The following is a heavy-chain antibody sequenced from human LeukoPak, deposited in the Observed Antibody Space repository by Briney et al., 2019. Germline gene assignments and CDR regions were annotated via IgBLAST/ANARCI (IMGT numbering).Heavy chain of an antibody. CDR2: ISGSGGNI. J-gene: IGHJ4*02. Sequence: GGSLRLSCAASGFTFNLYGMNWVRQAPGKGLEWVSSISGSGGNIYYADFVKGRFTISRDNSENTLYLQMNSLGAEDTAVYYCAKAQAGGYNYAPLDYWGQGTLVTVPS. CDR1: GFTFNLYG. V-gene: IGHV3-23*01. CDR3: AKAQAGGYNYAPLDY. D-gene: IGHD5-18*01.